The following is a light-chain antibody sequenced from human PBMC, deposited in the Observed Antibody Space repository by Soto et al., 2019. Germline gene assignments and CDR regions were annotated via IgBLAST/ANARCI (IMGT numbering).Light chain of an antibody. J-gene: IGLJ3*02. Sequence: QSVLTKPPSVSGAPGQRVTVSCTGSSSNIGAGYDVHWYQQLPGTAPKLLIYGNINRPSGVPDRFSGSKSDTSASLAIAGLQAEDEADYYCQSYASSLSGWVFGGGTKLTVL. CDR2: GNI. CDR1: SSNIGAGYD. CDR3: QSYASSLSGWV. V-gene: IGLV1-40*01.